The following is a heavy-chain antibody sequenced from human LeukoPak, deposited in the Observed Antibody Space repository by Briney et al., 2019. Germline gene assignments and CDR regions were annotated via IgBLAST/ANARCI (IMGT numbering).Heavy chain of an antibody. J-gene: IGHJ4*02. CDR2: ISSSSSYI. V-gene: IGHV3-21*01. Sequence: GGSLRLSCAASGFTFSSYSKNWVRQAPGKGLEWVSSISSSSSYIYYADSVKGRLTISRDNAKNSLYLQMNSLRAEDTAVYYCARVVSGSYPLFDYWGQGTLVTVSS. D-gene: IGHD1-26*01. CDR1: GFTFSSYS. CDR3: ARVVSGSYPLFDY.